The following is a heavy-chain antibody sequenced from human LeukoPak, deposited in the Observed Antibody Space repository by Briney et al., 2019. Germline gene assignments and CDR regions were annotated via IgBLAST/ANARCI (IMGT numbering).Heavy chain of an antibody. CDR3: AKLSWIQLWSSFDY. J-gene: IGHJ4*02. CDR1: GFTFSSYA. Sequence: PGGSLRLSCAASGFTFSSYAMSWVRQAPGKGLEWVSAISGSGGSTYYADSVKSRFTISRDNSKNTLYLQMNSLRAEDTAVYYCAKLSWIQLWSSFDYWGQGTLVTVSS. V-gene: IGHV3-23*01. D-gene: IGHD5-18*01. CDR2: ISGSGGST.